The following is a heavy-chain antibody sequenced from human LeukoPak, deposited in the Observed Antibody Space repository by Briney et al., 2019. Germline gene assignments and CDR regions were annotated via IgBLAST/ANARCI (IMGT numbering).Heavy chain of an antibody. V-gene: IGHV3-7*01. CDR1: GFTFSSYS. CDR2: MKKDGSET. CDR3: GRHRSGSGTYFIDH. D-gene: IGHD3-10*01. Sequence: GGSLRLSCVVSGFTFSSYSMIWVGQAPGKGLQWVANMKKDGSETNYGDSVKGRFTISRDNAKNSLYLQMNSLRAEDTAVYYCGRHRSGSGTYFIDHWGQGTLVSVSS. J-gene: IGHJ4*02.